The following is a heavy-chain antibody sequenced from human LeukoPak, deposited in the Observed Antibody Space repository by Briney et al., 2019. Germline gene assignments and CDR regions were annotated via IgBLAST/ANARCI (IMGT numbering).Heavy chain of an antibody. CDR1: GYTFTNYY. D-gene: IGHD6-19*01. J-gene: IGHJ4*02. Sequence: GASVKVSCKASGYTFTNYYMHWVRQAPGQGLEWMGVINPSGDSTRYEQKFQDRVTMTRETSTRTVYMELGSLRSEDTAVYYCARGYSSSYRIDYWGQGTLVTGSS. CDR2: INPSGDST. CDR3: ARGYSSSYRIDY. V-gene: IGHV1-46*01.